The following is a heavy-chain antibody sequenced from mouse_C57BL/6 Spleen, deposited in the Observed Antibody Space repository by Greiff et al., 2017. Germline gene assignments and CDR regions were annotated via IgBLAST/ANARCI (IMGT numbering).Heavy chain of an antibody. CDR2: INPYNGDT. Sequence: VQLQQSGPELVKPGDSVKISCKASGYSFTGYFMNWVMQSHGKSLEWIGRINPYNGDTFYNQKFKGKATLTVDKSSSTAHMELRSLTSEDSAVYYCARPLYYGNYVYFDVWGTGTTVTVSS. J-gene: IGHJ1*03. CDR1: GYSFTGYF. V-gene: IGHV1-20*01. CDR3: ARPLYYGNYVYFDV. D-gene: IGHD2-1*01.